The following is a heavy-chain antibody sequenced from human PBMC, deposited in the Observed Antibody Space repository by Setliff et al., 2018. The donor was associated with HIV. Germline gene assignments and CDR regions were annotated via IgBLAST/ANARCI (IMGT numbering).Heavy chain of an antibody. CDR2: IYYSGST. V-gene: IGHV4-59*02. Sequence: NPSETLSLTCTVSGGSVSDYFWSWIRQPPGKGLEWIGYIYYSGSTNYNPSLESRVSISVDTSKNQFSLRLSSVTAADTAVYYCARGHTWNYYGGDYFDYWGQGSLVTVSS. D-gene: IGHD1-7*01. CDR1: GGSVSDYF. CDR3: ARGHTWNYYGGDYFDY. J-gene: IGHJ4*02.